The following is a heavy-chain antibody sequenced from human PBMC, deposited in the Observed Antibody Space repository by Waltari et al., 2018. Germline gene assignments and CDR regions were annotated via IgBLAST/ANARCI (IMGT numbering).Heavy chain of an antibody. CDR1: GFTFSSYG. CDR2: IRYDGSNK. D-gene: IGHD6-6*01. CDR3: ARAARPDYYYYYMDV. Sequence: QVQLVESGGGVVQPGGSLRLSCAASGFTFSSYGMHWVRQAPGKGLEWVAFIRYDGSNKYYADSVKGRFTISRDNSKNTLYPQMNSLRAEDTAVYYCARAARPDYYYYYMDVWGKGTTVTVSS. J-gene: IGHJ6*03. V-gene: IGHV3-30*02.